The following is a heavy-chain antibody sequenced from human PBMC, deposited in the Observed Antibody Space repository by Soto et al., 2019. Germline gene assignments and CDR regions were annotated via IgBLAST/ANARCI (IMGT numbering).Heavy chain of an antibody. CDR3: ARDGRFGEDRAWWFDL. J-gene: IGHJ2*01. CDR2: IWYDGSNK. D-gene: IGHD3-10*01. CDR1: GFSFNSYG. Sequence: QVQLVESGGGVVQPGRSLRLSCAASGFSFNSYGMHWVRQAPGKGLEWVAIIWYDGSNKYYADSVKGRFTISRDNSKXXXXXXXXXXXXXXXXVXYCARDGRFGEDRAWWFDLWGRGTLVSVSS. V-gene: IGHV3-33*01.